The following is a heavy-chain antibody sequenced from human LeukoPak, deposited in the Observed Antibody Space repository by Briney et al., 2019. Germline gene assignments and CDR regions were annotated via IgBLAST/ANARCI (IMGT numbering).Heavy chain of an antibody. Sequence: GSLRLSCAASGFTFSSYGMSWVRQAPGKGLEWVSAISGSGGSTYYADSVKGRFTISRDNSKNTLYLQMNSLRAEDTAVYYSAEAITTSPHAFDIWDQGTMVTVSS. J-gene: IGHJ3*02. D-gene: IGHD3-22*01. CDR3: AEAITTSPHAFDI. CDR1: GFTFSSYG. V-gene: IGHV3-23*01. CDR2: ISGSGGST.